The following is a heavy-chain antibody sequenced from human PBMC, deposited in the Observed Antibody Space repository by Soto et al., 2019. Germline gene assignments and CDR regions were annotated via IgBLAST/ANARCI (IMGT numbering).Heavy chain of an antibody. CDR1: GGSISSGGYS. D-gene: IGHD3-22*01. CDR2: IYHSGST. V-gene: IGHV4-30-2*01. Sequence: PSETLSLTCAVSGGSISSGGYSWSWIRQPPGKGLEWIGYIYHSGSTYYNPSLKSRVTISVDRSKNQFSLKLSSVTAADTAVYYCARGGDYYDSSGYQNPGAEYFQHWGQGTLGTVAS. J-gene: IGHJ1*01. CDR3: ARGGDYYDSSGYQNPGAEYFQH.